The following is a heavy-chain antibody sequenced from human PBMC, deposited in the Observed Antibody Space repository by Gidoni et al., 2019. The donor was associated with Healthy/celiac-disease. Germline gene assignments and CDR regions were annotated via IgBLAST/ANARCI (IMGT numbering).Heavy chain of an antibody. CDR2: ISSSSSTI. J-gene: IGHJ4*02. Sequence: EVQLVESGGGLVQPGGSLRLSCSASGFTFSSYSMNWVRQAPGKGLEWVSYISSSSSTIYDADSVKGRFTISRDNAKNSLYLQMNSLRDEDTAVYYCAREVPDSSGLIDYWGQGTLVTVSS. CDR3: AREVPDSSGLIDY. D-gene: IGHD3-22*01. V-gene: IGHV3-48*02. CDR1: GFTFSSYS.